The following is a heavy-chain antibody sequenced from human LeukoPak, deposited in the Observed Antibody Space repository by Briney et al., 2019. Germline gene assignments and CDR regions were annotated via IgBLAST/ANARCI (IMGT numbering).Heavy chain of an antibody. V-gene: IGHV3-23*01. D-gene: IGHD2-15*01. Sequence: GGSLRLSCTTSGFNFRAYWMGWVRQAPGKGLEWVSGIGSSGGGTYYADSVKGRFTISRDTSKDTVYLQMDSLRAEDTAIYYCAKIHQNRVVVGAKGAFDIWGQGTVVTVSS. CDR2: IGSSGGGT. J-gene: IGHJ3*02. CDR1: GFNFRAYW. CDR3: AKIHQNRVVVGAKGAFDI.